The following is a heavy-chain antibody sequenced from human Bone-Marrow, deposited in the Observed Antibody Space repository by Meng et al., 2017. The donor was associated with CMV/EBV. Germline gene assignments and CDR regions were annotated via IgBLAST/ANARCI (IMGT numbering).Heavy chain of an antibody. V-gene: IGHV3-21*01. Sequence: GESLKISCAASGFTVSSNYMSWVRQAPGKGLEWVSSISSSSSYIYYADSVKGRFTISRDNAKNSLYLQMNSLRAEDTAVYYCASLYDFWRVGMDVWCQGTRVTVSS. CDR1: GFTVSSNY. CDR2: ISSSSSYI. CDR3: ASLYDFWRVGMDV. J-gene: IGHJ6*02. D-gene: IGHD3-3*01.